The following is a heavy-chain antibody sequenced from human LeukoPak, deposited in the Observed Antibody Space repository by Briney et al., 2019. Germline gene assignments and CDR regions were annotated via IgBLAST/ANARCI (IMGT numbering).Heavy chain of an antibody. J-gene: IGHJ4*02. CDR2: IKQDGGQI. Sequence: GGSLRLSCAASEFTFSSYWMSWVRQAPGKGLEWVANIKQDGGQIYYLESVKGRFTVSRDNAKNSLYLQMNSLRAEDTAVYYCARLGARQMLEYWGQGTLATVSS. CDR3: ARLGARQMLEY. CDR1: EFTFSSYW. D-gene: IGHD4-17*01. V-gene: IGHV3-7*01.